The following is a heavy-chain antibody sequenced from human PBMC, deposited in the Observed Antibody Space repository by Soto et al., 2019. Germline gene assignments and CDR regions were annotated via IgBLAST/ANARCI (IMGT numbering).Heavy chain of an antibody. D-gene: IGHD2-2*01. J-gene: IGHJ3*02. Sequence: ASVKVSCKASGYTFTSYGISWVRQAPGQGLEWMGWISAYNGNTNYAQKLQGRVNMTTDTSTSTAYTELRSLRYDDTAVYYCTRAPPVVPAARAPDAFDIGAQGKRVTVSS. V-gene: IGHV1-18*01. CDR3: TRAPPVVPAARAPDAFDI. CDR2: ISAYNGNT. CDR1: GYTFTSYG.